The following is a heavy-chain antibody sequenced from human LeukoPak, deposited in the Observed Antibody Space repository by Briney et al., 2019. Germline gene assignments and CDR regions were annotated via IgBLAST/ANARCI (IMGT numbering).Heavy chain of an antibody. D-gene: IGHD3-3*01. CDR1: GYTFTSYY. CDR2: INPSGGST. CDR3: ARDYDFWSSYHNAFDI. Sequence: ASVKVSCKASGYTFTSYYMHWVRQAPGQGLEWMGIINPSGGSTSYAQKFQGRVTMTRDTSTSTVYMELSSLRSEDTAVYYCARDYDFWSSYHNAFDIWGQGTMVTVSS. V-gene: IGHV1-46*01. J-gene: IGHJ3*02.